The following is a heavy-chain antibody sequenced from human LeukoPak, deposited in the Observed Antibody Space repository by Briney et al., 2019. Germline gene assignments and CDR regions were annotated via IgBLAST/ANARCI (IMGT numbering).Heavy chain of an antibody. CDR2: INPNSGGT. V-gene: IGHV1-2*02. J-gene: IGHJ6*02. D-gene: IGHD2-2*01. CDR1: GYTFTGYY. Sequence: GASVKVSCKASGYTFTGYYMHWVRQAPGQGLEWMGWINPNSGGTNYAQKFQGRVTMTRDTSISTAYMELSRLRSDDTAVYYCARDLLPAAISAPYGMDVWGQGTTVTVSS. CDR3: ARDLLPAAISAPYGMDV.